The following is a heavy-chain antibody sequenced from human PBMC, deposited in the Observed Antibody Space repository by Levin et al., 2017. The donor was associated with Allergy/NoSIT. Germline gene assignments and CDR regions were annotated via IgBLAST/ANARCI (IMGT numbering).Heavy chain of an antibody. CDR2: ISGGGAGT. Sequence: GGSLRLSCAASGFTFSSYSMSWVRQAPGKGLEWVSAISGGGAGTDYADSVKGRFTISRDNSKNTLYLQMNSLRAEDTAVYYCAKGKSTTWYGRMDVWGQGTTVTVSS. V-gene: IGHV3-23*01. CDR1: GFTFSSYS. D-gene: IGHD6-13*01. J-gene: IGHJ6*02. CDR3: AKGKSTTWYGRMDV.